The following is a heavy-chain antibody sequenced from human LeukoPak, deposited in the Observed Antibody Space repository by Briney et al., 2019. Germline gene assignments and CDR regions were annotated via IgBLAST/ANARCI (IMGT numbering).Heavy chain of an antibody. CDR1: GFTFSSYS. CDR2: ISSSSTYI. Sequence: GGSLRLSCVASGFTFSSYSMNWVRQAPGKGLEWVSSISSSSTYIYYTDSMKGRLTISRDNAKNSLYLQMNSLRAEDTAVYYCARDSTRFDYWGQGTLVTVSS. CDR3: ARDSTRFDY. J-gene: IGHJ4*02. V-gene: IGHV3-21*01.